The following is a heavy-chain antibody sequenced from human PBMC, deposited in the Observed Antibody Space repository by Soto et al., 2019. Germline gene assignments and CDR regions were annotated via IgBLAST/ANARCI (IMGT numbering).Heavy chain of an antibody. J-gene: IGHJ5*02. D-gene: IGHD1-20*01. CDR2: IYWDGDR. CDR1: GFSLTSSGVG. CDR3: ADRFPYNSYWDVGWFDP. V-gene: IGHV2-5*02. Sequence: QITLKESGPTPLEPTQTLTLTCSFSGFSLTSSGVGVGWLRQAPGKALECLGIIYWDGDRRYNPSLRQRLTITKDASKHQVVLTMTFMEPAHTATYYCADRFPYNSYWDVGWFDPWGQGTLVTVS.